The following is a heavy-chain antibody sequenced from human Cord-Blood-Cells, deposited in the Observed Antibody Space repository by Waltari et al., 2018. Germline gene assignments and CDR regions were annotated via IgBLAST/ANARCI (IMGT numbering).Heavy chain of an antibody. V-gene: IGHV4-31*03. CDR2: IYYSGST. Sequence: QVQLQESGPGLVQPSQTLSLTCTVSGGSISSGGYSWSWIRQHPGKGLAGIGYIYYSGSTYYNPSLKSRVTISVDTSKNQFSLKLSSVTAADTAVYYCARVSGQLVLFDYWGQGTLVTVSS. J-gene: IGHJ4*02. CDR1: GGSISSGGYS. D-gene: IGHD6-6*01. CDR3: ARVSGQLVLFDY.